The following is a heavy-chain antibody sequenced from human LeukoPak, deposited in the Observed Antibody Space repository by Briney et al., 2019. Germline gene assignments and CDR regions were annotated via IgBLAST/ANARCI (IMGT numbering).Heavy chain of an antibody. Sequence: ASVKVSCKASGGTFSSYAISWVRQAPGQGLEWMGGIIPIFGTANYAQKFQGRVTTTTDESTSTAYMELSSLRSEDTAVYYCARGIRYYYGSGKNYYYYMDVWGKGTTVTVSS. V-gene: IGHV1-69*05. CDR3: ARGIRYYYGSGKNYYYYMDV. J-gene: IGHJ6*03. CDR1: GGTFSSYA. D-gene: IGHD3-10*01. CDR2: IIPIFGTA.